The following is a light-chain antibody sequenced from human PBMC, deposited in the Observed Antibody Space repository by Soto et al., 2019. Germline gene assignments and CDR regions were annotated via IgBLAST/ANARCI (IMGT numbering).Light chain of an antibody. CDR2: EVS. CDR1: SSDVGGYNY. CDR3: SSYAGSNNYVV. J-gene: IGLJ2*01. Sequence: QSVLTQPPSASGSPGQSVTISCTGTSSDVGGYNYVSWYQKNPGKAPRLMIYEVSKRPSGVPGRFSGSKSGNTASLTVSGLQAEEEADYYCSSYAGSNNYVVFGGGTKLTVL. V-gene: IGLV2-8*01.